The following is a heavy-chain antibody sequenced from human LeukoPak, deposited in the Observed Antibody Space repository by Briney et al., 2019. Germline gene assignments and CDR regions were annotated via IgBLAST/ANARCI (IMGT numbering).Heavy chain of an antibody. J-gene: IGHJ4*02. V-gene: IGHV1-2*06. CDR2: INPNSGGT. CDR3: AREGKYSSGLSLGY. Sequence: ASVKVSCKASGYTFTGYYMHWVRQALGQGLEWMGRINPNSGGTNYAQKFQGRVTMTRDTSISTAYMELSRLRSDDTAVYYCAREGKYSSGLSLGYWGQGTLVTVSS. D-gene: IGHD6-19*01. CDR1: GYTFTGYY.